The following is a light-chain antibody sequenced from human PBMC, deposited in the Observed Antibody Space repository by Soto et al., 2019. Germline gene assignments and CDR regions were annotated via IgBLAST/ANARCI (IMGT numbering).Light chain of an antibody. CDR2: ATS. J-gene: IGKJ1*01. V-gene: IGKV3-15*01. CDR3: HQYYDWPPWT. Sequence: ETLLTQSPDTLSVSPGETATLSCRASQSVSNSLAWYRQRPGQPPSLLIYATSTRATGVPARFTGSGSGTEFTLTISSLQSEDFAVYYCHQYYDWPPWTFGQGTKVEL. CDR1: QSVSNS.